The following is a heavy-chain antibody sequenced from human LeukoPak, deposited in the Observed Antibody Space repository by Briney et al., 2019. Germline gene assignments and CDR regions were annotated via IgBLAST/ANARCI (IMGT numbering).Heavy chain of an antibody. Sequence: GRSLRLSCAASGFTFSNYGMHWVRQAPGKGLEWVSSITTRSTFIYYADSVRGRFTISRDDAKNSVYLQINSLRDEDTAVYYCASIDCSSSSCMDWGQGALVTVSS. J-gene: IGHJ4*02. D-gene: IGHD2-2*01. CDR3: ASIDCSSSSCMD. V-gene: IGHV3-21*06. CDR1: GFTFSNYG. CDR2: ITTRSTFI.